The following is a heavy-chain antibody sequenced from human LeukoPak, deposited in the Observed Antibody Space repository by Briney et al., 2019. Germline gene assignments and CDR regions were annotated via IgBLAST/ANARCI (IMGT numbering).Heavy chain of an antibody. CDR2: ISGDGGST. J-gene: IGHJ4*02. V-gene: IGHV3-43*02. CDR1: GFTFDDYD. Sequence: GGSLRLSCAASGFTFDDYDIHWARQAPGKGLEWVSLISGDGGSTYYADSVKGRFTISRDNSKNSLYLQMNSLRTEDTALYYCAKAWFGERSGGGFDYWGQGTLVTVSS. CDR3: AKAWFGERSGGGFDY. D-gene: IGHD3-10*01.